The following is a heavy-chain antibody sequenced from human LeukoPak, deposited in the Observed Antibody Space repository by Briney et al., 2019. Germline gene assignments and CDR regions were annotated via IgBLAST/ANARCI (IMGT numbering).Heavy chain of an antibody. CDR2: IKTKSDGGTT. CDR1: GIIFSNAW. J-gene: IGHJ4*02. Sequence: GGSLRLSCTASGIIFSNAWMSWVRQTPGQGLEWIGRIKTKSDGGTTDYAAPVKGRFTISRDDSNNTLYLQMNRLKAEDTAVYYCTTNVLPFDYWGQGILVTVSS. V-gene: IGHV3-15*01. CDR3: TTNVLPFDY. D-gene: IGHD3-16*01.